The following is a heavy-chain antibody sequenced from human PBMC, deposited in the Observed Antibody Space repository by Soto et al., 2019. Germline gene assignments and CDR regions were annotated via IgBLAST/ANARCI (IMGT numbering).Heavy chain of an antibody. Sequence: SETLSLTCTVSGDSISNGGYYWSWIRQHPGKGLEWIGYIYYSGTTYYNPSLKSRVTISGDTSKNQFSLKLSSVTAADTAVYYCARGSAAAGPYYFDYWAQGTLVTVSS. CDR1: GDSISNGGYY. D-gene: IGHD6-13*01. V-gene: IGHV4-31*03. CDR2: IYYSGTT. J-gene: IGHJ4*02. CDR3: ARGSAAAGPYYFDY.